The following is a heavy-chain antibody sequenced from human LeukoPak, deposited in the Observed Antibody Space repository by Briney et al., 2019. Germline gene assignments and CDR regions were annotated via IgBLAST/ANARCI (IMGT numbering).Heavy chain of an antibody. D-gene: IGHD2-21*02. V-gene: IGHV3-30*18. CDR1: GFTFSSHG. CDR3: AKDKGLPGAHYYYYYGLDV. J-gene: IGHJ6*02. CDR2: ISYDGSNE. Sequence: PGGSLRLSCAASGFTFSSHGMHWVRQAPGKGLEWVAVISYDGSNEYYGDFVTGRFTISRDNSKNTLFLQMNSLRAEDTAVYYCAKDKGLPGAHYYYYYGLDVWGQGTTVTVSS.